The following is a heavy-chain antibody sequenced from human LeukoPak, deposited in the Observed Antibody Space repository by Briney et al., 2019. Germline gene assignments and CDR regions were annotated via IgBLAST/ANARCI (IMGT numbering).Heavy chain of an antibody. CDR1: GFTFSNYA. D-gene: IGHD1-26*01. CDR3: ASGSYAVEHAFDI. CDR2: ISGSDANT. V-gene: IGHV3-23*01. Sequence: TGGSLRLSCAASGFTFSNYAMYWVRQAPGKGLEWVSAISGSDANTYYADSVKGRFTISRDNSKNTLYLQMNSLRAEDTAVYYCASGSYAVEHAFDIWGQGTMVTVSS. J-gene: IGHJ3*02.